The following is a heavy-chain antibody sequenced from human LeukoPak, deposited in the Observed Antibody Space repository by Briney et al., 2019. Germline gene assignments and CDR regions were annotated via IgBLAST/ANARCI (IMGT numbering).Heavy chain of an antibody. J-gene: IGHJ3*02. Sequence: ASVKVSCKASGYTFTGYYMHWVRQAPGQGLEWMGWINPNSGGTNYAQKFQGRVTMTRDTSINTAYMELSRLRSDDTAVYYCAREYYYDSSDYPDAFDMWGQGTMVTVSS. V-gene: IGHV1-2*02. CDR2: INPNSGGT. CDR3: AREYYYDSSDYPDAFDM. CDR1: GYTFTGYY. D-gene: IGHD3-22*01.